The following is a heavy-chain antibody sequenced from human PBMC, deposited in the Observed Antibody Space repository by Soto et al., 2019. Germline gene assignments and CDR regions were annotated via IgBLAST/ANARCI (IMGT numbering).Heavy chain of an antibody. V-gene: IGHV4-39*01. J-gene: IGHJ4*02. CDR3: GKVLVGATGHTDSDS. CDR2: IDYNGVT. D-gene: IGHD2-15*01. Sequence: SETLSLTCTVSGGSIYRSGYYWGWIRQPPGRGLEWIGNIDYNGVTYSNPSLKSRVTISRDTSKNQFSLELTSVTAADTALYYCGKVLVGATGHTDSDSWGPGTLVTVSS. CDR1: GGSIYRSGYY.